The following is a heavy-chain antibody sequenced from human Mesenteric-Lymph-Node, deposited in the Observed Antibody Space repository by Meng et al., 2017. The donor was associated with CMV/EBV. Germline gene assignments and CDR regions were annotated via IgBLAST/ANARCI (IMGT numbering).Heavy chain of an antibody. J-gene: IGHJ6*02. Sequence: SVKVSCKASGYTLRNYGISWVRQAPGQGLEWMGGIIPIFGTANYAQKFQGRVTITTDESTSTAYMELSRLKSEDTAVYYCARDQSEWSQDQKYGMDVWGQGTTVTVSS. CDR2: IIPIFGTA. CDR1: GYTLRNYG. D-gene: IGHD3-3*01. V-gene: IGHV1-69*05. CDR3: ARDQSEWSQDQKYGMDV.